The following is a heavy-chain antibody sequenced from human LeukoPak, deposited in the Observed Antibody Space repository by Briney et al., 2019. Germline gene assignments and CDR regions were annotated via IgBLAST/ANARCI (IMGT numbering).Heavy chain of an antibody. J-gene: IGHJ3*02. Sequence: GESLKISRKGSGYSFTSYWIGWVRQMPGKGLEWMGIIYPGDSDTRYSPSFQGQVTISADKSISTAYLQWSSLKASDTAMYYCASESSSSSAAFDIWGQGTMVTVSS. D-gene: IGHD6-6*01. CDR2: IYPGDSDT. V-gene: IGHV5-51*01. CDR1: GYSFTSYW. CDR3: ASESSSSSAAFDI.